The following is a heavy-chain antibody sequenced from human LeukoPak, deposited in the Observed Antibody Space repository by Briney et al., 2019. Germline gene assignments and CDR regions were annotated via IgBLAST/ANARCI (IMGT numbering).Heavy chain of an antibody. J-gene: IGHJ4*02. V-gene: IGHV3-23*01. CDR1: GFTFSSYG. D-gene: IGHD3-22*01. Sequence: GGSLRLSCAASGFTFSSYGMTWVRQAPGKGLEWVSTISGGGGSTYYADSVKGRFTISRDNSKNTLYLQMNSLRSEDTAVYYCARGSYYGSSGYYDDYWGQGTLVTVSS. CDR2: ISGGGGST. CDR3: ARGSYYGSSGYYDDY.